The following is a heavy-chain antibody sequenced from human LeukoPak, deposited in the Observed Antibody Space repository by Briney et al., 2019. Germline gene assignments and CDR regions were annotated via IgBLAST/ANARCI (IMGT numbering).Heavy chain of an antibody. Sequence: PGGSLRLSCAASGFTFGSYAMSWVRQAPGKGLEWVSGSSGSGGKTYYADSVKGRFTISRDNSRNRLYLQMNSLRADDTAVYYCAKAPDYDILTGSYFDYWGQGTLVTVSS. CDR3: AKAPDYDILTGSYFDY. CDR1: GFTFGSYA. V-gene: IGHV3-23*01. CDR2: SSGSGGKT. J-gene: IGHJ4*02. D-gene: IGHD3-9*01.